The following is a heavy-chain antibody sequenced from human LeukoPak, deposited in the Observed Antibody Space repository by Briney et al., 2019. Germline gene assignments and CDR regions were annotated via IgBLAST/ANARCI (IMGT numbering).Heavy chain of an antibody. Sequence: SETLTLTCTVSGGSISSSTYYWGWIRQPPGKGLEWIGSLYYSGSTYYNPPLKSRVTISVDTSKNQFSLKLSSVTAADTAVYYCARVGTVTLYYYYMDVWGKGTTVTVSS. CDR2: LYYSGST. CDR3: ARVGTVTLYYYYMDV. J-gene: IGHJ6*03. CDR1: GGSISSSTYY. V-gene: IGHV4-39*07. D-gene: IGHD4-17*01.